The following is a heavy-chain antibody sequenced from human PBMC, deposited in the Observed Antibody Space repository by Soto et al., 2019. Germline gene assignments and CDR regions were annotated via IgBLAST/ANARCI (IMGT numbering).Heavy chain of an antibody. D-gene: IGHD2-21*02. CDR1: GFSLSTSGVA. CDR2: IYWDDDK. V-gene: IGHV2-5*02. Sequence: QITLKESGPTLVKPTQTLTLTCTFSGFSLSTSGVAVGWIRQPPGKALEWLALIYWDDDKRYSPSMKGRLTITRDTPKNQVVLIMTNMDPEDTATYYCAHRLTATAFDIWGQGTMVTVSS. CDR3: AHRLTATAFDI. J-gene: IGHJ3*02.